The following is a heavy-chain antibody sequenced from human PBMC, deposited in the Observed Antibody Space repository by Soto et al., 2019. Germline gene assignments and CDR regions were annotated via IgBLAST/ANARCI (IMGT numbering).Heavy chain of an antibody. CDR3: ARTRFSYGYGLDY. D-gene: IGHD5-18*01. Sequence: QVPLVESGGGLVKPGGSLRLSCAASGFTFSDYYMSWIRQAPGKGLEWVSYISSSSSYINYADSVKGRFTISRDNAKNSLYLQMNSLRAEDTAVYWCARTRFSYGYGLDYWGQGTLVTVSS. V-gene: IGHV3-11*05. J-gene: IGHJ4*02. CDR2: ISSSSSYI. CDR1: GFTFSDYY.